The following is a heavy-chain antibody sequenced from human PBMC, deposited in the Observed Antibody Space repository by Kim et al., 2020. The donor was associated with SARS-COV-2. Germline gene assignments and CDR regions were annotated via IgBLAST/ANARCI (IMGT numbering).Heavy chain of an antibody. D-gene: IGHD6-13*01. J-gene: IGHJ5*02. CDR1: GGSVSSGSYY. V-gene: IGHV4-61*01. CDR2: IYYSGRT. Sequence: SETLSLTCTVSGGSVSSGSYYWSWIRQPPGKGLEWIGYIYYSGRTNYNPSLKSRVTISVDTSKNQFSLKLSPVTAADTAVYYCARARGAAGTGVDPWGQGTLVTVSS. CDR3: ARARGAAGTGVDP.